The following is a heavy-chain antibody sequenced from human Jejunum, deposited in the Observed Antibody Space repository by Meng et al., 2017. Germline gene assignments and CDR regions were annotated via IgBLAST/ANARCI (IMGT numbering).Heavy chain of an antibody. V-gene: IGHV4-30-4*08. CDR1: GGSITTDEYY. D-gene: IGHD2-2*01. CDR2: IYYSGST. CDR3: ARGELLWDY. Sequence: QVQLQESGPGLVKPSETLSLTCTVSGGSITTDEYYWTWMRQHPEKGLEWIAYIYYSGSTYYNPSLKSRVTISVDTSKNQFSLKLSSVTAADTAVYFCARGELLWDYWGQGTLVTVSS. J-gene: IGHJ4*02.